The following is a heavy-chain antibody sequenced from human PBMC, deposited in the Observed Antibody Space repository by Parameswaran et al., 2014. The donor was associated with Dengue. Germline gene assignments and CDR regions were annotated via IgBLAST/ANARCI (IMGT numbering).Heavy chain of an antibody. J-gene: IGHJ4*02. D-gene: IGHD3-3*01. CDR2: ISGSGGST. CDR3: AKAAPYYDFWSGYYIVDTAYYFDY. Sequence: GRQAPGKGLEWVSAISGSGGSTYYADSVKGRFTISRDNSKNTLYLQMNSLRAEDTAVYYCAKAAPYYDFWSGYYIVDTAYYFDYWGQGTLVTVSS. V-gene: IGHV3-23*01.